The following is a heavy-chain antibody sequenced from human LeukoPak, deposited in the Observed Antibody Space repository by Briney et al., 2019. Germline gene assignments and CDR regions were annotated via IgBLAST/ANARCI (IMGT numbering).Heavy chain of an antibody. V-gene: IGHV3-15*01. D-gene: IGHD6-13*01. Sequence: GGSLRLSCAASGFTFSNAWMSWVRQAPGKGLEWVGRIKSKTDGGTTDYAAPVKGRFTISRDNSKNTLYLQMNSLRAEDTAVYYCARNIAAAGTDYYYYMDVWGKGTTVTVSS. CDR1: GFTFSNAW. CDR3: ARNIAAAGTDYYYYMDV. J-gene: IGHJ6*03. CDR2: IKSKTDGGTT.